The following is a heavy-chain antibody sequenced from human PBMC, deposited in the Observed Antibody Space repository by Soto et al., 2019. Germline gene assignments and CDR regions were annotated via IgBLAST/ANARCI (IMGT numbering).Heavy chain of an antibody. CDR3: ARAHCSGYVFLGY. J-gene: IGHJ4*02. V-gene: IGHV4-59*01. CDR1: GDSSTSYF. Sequence: QVQLQESGPGLVKPSETLSLTCTVSGDSSTSYFWSWIRQPPGKGLEWIGYIHYSGSTSYNPSLKSRVTISVDTSKNQISLHLTSVTAADTAIYYCARAHCSGYVFLGYWGQGTLVTVSS. CDR2: IHYSGST. D-gene: IGHD5-18*01.